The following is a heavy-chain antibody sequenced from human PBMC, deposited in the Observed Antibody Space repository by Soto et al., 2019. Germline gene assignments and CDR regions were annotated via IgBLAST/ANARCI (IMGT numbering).Heavy chain of an antibody. CDR3: ARGSGDGYNPWYFDY. V-gene: IGHV1-69*13. CDR2: IIPIFGTA. D-gene: IGHD5-12*01. Sequence: SVKVSCKASGGTFSSYAISWVRQAPGQGLEWMGGIIPIFGTANYAQKFQGRVTITADESTSTAYMELSSLRSEDTAVYYCARGSGDGYNPWYFDYWGQGTLVTVSS. J-gene: IGHJ4*02. CDR1: GGTFSSYA.